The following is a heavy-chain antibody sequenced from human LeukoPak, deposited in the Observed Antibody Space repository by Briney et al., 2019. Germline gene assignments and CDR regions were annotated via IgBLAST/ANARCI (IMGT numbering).Heavy chain of an antibody. CDR1: GITFAANA. Sequence: GGSLRLSCAASGITFAANAMSWVRQAPGKGLEWVSSFSGTIAKIYYANSVRGRFTISRDNSRDTLYLQMNSLRAEDTAVYFCAKEGDNSGYPRGRLDYWGQGALVTVSS. CDR3: AKEGDNSGYPRGRLDY. CDR2: FSGTIAKI. V-gene: IGHV3-23*01. J-gene: IGHJ4*02. D-gene: IGHD3-22*01.